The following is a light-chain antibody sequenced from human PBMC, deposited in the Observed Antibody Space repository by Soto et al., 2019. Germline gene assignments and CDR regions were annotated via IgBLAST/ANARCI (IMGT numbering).Light chain of an antibody. CDR2: KAS. CDR3: QQHNSISWT. CDR1: QSINKW. V-gene: IGKV1-5*03. Sequence: DIQMTQSPSTLSASVGDRVTITCRASQSINKWLAWYQQKPGKAPNLLIYKASILQSWVPSRFSGTGSGTDFILTSISLQHDDDASDFYQQHNSISWTFGQGTKVEIK. J-gene: IGKJ1*01.